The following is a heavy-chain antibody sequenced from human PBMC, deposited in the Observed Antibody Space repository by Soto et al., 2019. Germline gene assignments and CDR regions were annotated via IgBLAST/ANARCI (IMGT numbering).Heavy chain of an antibody. V-gene: IGHV3-74*03. CDR1: GFTFSSYL. J-gene: IGHJ4*02. CDR3: ATLNSFGSDY. CDR2: IDNDGSDT. D-gene: IGHD5-18*01. Sequence: GGSLRLSCAASGFTFSSYLMHWVRQAPGKGLVWVSYIDNDGSDTKYADSVKGRFTISRDNAKNTVYLQMNSLRAEDTAVYYCATLNSFGSDYWGQGTLVTVSS.